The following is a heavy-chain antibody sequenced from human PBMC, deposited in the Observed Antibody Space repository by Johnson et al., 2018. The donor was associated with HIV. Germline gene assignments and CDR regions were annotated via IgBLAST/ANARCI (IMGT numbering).Heavy chain of an antibody. CDR3: ARALDYYDRGDAFDI. CDR2: ISSDESYI. D-gene: IGHD3-22*01. CDR1: GFTFSSYG. V-gene: IGHV3-30*19. J-gene: IGHJ3*02. Sequence: QVQLVESGGGLVQPGRSLRLSCAASGFTFSSYGMHWVRQAPGKGLEWVAVISSDESYIHYGDSVKGRFTISRDNAKNSLYLQMNSLRAEDTAVYYCARALDYYDRGDAFDIWGQGTMVTVSS.